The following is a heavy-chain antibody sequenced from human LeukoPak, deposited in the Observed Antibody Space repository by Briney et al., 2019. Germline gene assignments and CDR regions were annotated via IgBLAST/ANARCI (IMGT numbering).Heavy chain of an antibody. J-gene: IGHJ4*02. Sequence: GGSLRLSCAASGFTFSSYAMSWVRPAPGKGLEWVSSISVSGGSTYYADSVKGRFTVSRDNSKNTLYLQMNSLRAEDTAVYFCAKGQNSGTYSSADYWGQGTLVTVSS. CDR2: ISVSGGST. CDR3: AKGQNSGTYSSADY. D-gene: IGHD1-26*01. CDR1: GFTFSSYA. V-gene: IGHV3-23*01.